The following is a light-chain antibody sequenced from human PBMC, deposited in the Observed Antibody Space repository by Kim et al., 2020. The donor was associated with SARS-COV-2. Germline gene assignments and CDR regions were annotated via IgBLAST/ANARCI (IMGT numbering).Light chain of an antibody. V-gene: IGKV4-1*01. CDR2: WAS. CDR1: QSVLYTSNNKNY. J-gene: IGKJ4*01. CDR3: QQYYSTPLT. Sequence: TINCKSSQSVLYTSNNKNYLALYQQKPGQPPKLLIYWASTRESGVPDRFSGSGSGTDFTLTISSLQAEDVAVYYCQQYYSTPLTFGGGTKVDIK.